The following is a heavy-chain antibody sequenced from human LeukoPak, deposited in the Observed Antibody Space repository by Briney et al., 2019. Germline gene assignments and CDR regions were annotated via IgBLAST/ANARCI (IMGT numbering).Heavy chain of an antibody. Sequence: PGGSLRLSCAASGFTFNSYEMHWVRQAPGKGLEWVAVISYDGSNKYYADFVKGRFTFSRDNSKNTVHLQMNSLRAKDTAVYYCARGRSRERAYGMDVWGPGTTVTVSS. D-gene: IGHD6-6*01. CDR1: GFTFNSYE. CDR2: ISYDGSNK. V-gene: IGHV3-30-3*01. J-gene: IGHJ6*02. CDR3: ARGRSRERAYGMDV.